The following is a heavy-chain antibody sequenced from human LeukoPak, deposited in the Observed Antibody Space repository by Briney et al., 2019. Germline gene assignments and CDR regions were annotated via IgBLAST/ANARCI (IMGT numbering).Heavy chain of an antibody. Sequence: SSETLSLTCTVSGGSISSYYWSWIRQPPGKGLEWIGYIYYSGSTNYNPSLKSRVTISVDTSKNQFSLKLSSVTAADTAVYYCARVGSNCSSTSCYGGYYYYYGMDVWGQGTTVTVSS. D-gene: IGHD2-2*01. J-gene: IGHJ6*02. CDR1: GGSISSYY. CDR2: IYYSGST. V-gene: IGHV4-59*01. CDR3: ARVGSNCSSTSCYGGYYYYYGMDV.